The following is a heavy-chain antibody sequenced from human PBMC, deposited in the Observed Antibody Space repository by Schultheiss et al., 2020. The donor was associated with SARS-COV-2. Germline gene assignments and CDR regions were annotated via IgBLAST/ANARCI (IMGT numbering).Heavy chain of an antibody. J-gene: IGHJ5*02. CDR1: GFTFSSYS. CDR3: ARVTPSFDNWFDP. D-gene: IGHD2-15*01. CDR2: ISSSSSYI. Sequence: GESLKISCAASGFTFSSYSMNWVRQAPGKGLEWVSSISSSSSYIYYADSVKGRFTISRDNAKNSLYLQMNSLRAEDTAVYYCARVTPSFDNWFDPWGQGTLVTVSS. V-gene: IGHV3-21*01.